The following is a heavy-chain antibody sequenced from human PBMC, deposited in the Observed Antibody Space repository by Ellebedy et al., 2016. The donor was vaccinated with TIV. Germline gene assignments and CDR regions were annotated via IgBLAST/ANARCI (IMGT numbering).Heavy chain of an antibody. CDR2: INMNTGNP. V-gene: IGHV7-4-1*02. CDR1: GYSFTGYP. CDR3: ARDSRYNWNDWDYYHMDV. Sequence: ASVKVSCKASGYSFTGYPMNWVRQAPGQGLEWLGWINMNTGNPTYAQGFTGRFDFSLDTSVSTAYPQISGLKAEDTAVYYCARDSRYNWNDWDYYHMDVWGKGTTVTVSS. D-gene: IGHD1-1*01. J-gene: IGHJ6*03.